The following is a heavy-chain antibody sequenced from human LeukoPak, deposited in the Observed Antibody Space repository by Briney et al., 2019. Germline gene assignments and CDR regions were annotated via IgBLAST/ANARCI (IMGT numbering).Heavy chain of an antibody. J-gene: IGHJ3*02. V-gene: IGHV4-34*01. D-gene: IGHD2-21*01. CDR2: INHSGST. CDR1: GGSFSGYY. CDR3: AGLSPHVAAFDI. Sequence: TLSLTFAVYGGSFSGYYWSWIRQPPGKGLEWIGEINHSGSTNYNPSLKRRVTISLDTSKNQFSLKLSSVTAAATAVYYCAGLSPHVAAFDICGQGTMVTVSS.